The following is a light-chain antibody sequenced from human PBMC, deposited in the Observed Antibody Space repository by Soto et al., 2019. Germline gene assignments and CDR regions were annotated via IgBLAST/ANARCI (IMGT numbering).Light chain of an antibody. CDR2: DEY. J-gene: IGKJ5*01. CDR1: QSVTTY. CDR3: QQRSNWQIT. Sequence: RASQSVTTYLAWYQQKPGQANGLIIYDEYNRATGIKDRFSGSGSGTDFTLTIRSLEPEDFVVYYCQQRSNWQITLGTLKRLEIK. V-gene: IGKV3-11*01.